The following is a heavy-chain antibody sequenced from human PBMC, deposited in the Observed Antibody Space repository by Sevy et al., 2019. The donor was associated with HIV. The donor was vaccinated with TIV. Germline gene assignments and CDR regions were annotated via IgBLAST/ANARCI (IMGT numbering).Heavy chain of an antibody. J-gene: IGHJ4*02. CDR2: ICFDGSNT. V-gene: IGHV3-33*01. CDR3: ARDLEFYDYGAYGPSFMPDY. D-gene: IGHD3-16*01. CDR1: GFTFSSYG. Sequence: GESLKISCAASGFTFSSYGMHWVRQAPGKGLEWVAVICFDGSNTYYADSVKGRFTISRDIAENTLHLQMNSLRAEDTAVYYCARDLEFYDYGAYGPSFMPDYWGQGTLVTVSS.